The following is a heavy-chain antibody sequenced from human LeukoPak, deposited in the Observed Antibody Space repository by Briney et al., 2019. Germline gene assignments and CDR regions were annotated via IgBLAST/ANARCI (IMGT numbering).Heavy chain of an antibody. V-gene: IGHV4-59*01. J-gene: IGHJ4*02. CDR2: IYYSGST. CDR1: GGSISSYY. Sequence: SETLSLTCTVSGGSISSYYWSWIRQPPGKGLEWIGYIYYSGSTNYNPSLKSRVTISVDTSKNQFSLQLSAVTAADPAVYYCARQRDYYDSSGYYSRIFDYWGQGTLVTVSS. D-gene: IGHD3-22*01. CDR3: ARQRDYYDSSGYYSRIFDY.